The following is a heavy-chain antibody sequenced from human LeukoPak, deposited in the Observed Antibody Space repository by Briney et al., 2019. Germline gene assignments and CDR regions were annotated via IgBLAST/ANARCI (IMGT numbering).Heavy chain of an antibody. CDR1: GFVVGGNY. CDR2: IYSGGST. Sequence: GGSLRLSCAASGFVVGGNYMSWVRQAPGKGLEWVSVIYSGGSTYYADSVKGRFSTSRDSSTSTLFLQMDSLRVEDTAMYYCARPTDGDSTRYGMDVWGQGTTVIVSS. D-gene: IGHD2-21*02. CDR3: ARPTDGDSTRYGMDV. V-gene: IGHV3-53*01. J-gene: IGHJ6*02.